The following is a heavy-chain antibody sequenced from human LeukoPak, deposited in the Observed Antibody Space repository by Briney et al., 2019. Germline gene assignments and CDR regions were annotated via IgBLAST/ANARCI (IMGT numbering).Heavy chain of an antibody. CDR2: ISWNGGSI. V-gene: IGHV3-9*01. J-gene: IGHJ4*02. CDR1: GFTFDGYA. Sequence: GGSLRLSCAASGFTFDGYAVHWVRQAPGKGLEWVACISWNGGSIGYAASVKARFKISRDHAKKHLYLQMNSPRADDNALYYCAKQGGYYYGSGSLGIGYFDYWGQGTLVTVSS. CDR3: AKQGGYYYGSGSLGIGYFDY. D-gene: IGHD3-10*01.